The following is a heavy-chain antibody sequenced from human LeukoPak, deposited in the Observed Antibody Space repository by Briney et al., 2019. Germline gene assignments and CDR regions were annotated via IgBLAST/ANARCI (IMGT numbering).Heavy chain of an antibody. V-gene: IGHV3-21*01. CDR1: GFTFSSYS. CDR2: ISSSSSYI. CDR3: AKNRMDGVEMATIVDY. J-gene: IGHJ4*02. Sequence: PGGSLRLSCAASGFTFSSYSMNWVRQAPGKGLEWVSSISSSSSYIYYADSVKGRFTISRDNAKNSLYLQMNSLRAEDTAVYYCAKNRMDGVEMATIVDYWGQGTLVTVSS. D-gene: IGHD5-24*01.